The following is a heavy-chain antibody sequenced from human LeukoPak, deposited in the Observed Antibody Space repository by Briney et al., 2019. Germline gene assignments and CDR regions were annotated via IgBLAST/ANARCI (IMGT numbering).Heavy chain of an antibody. CDR2: IYPADSDT. V-gene: IGHV5-51*01. CDR1: GSRFTNYW. J-gene: IGHJ3*01. D-gene: IGHD2-15*01. CDR3: ARPRTQGGGTSAFDV. Sequence: GESLKISCKESGSRFTNYWTAWVRQVPGKGLEWIGIIYPADSDTRYSPSFQGQVTISADKSITTAYLQWSSLKASDTAMYYCARPRTQGGGTSAFDVWGQGTMVTVSS.